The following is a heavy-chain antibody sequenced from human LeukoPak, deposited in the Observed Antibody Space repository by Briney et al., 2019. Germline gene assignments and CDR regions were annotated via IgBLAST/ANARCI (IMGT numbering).Heavy chain of an antibody. CDR3: ARVTHIGGDYYYGMDV. J-gene: IGHJ6*02. D-gene: IGHD2-21*01. V-gene: IGHV1-69*13. Sequence: ASVKVSCKASGDTFSSYAISWVRQAPGQGLEWMGGIIPIFGTANYAQKFQGRVTITADESTSTAYMELSSLRSEDTAVYYCARVTHIGGDYYYGMDVWGQGTTVTVSS. CDR2: IIPIFGTA. CDR1: GDTFSSYA.